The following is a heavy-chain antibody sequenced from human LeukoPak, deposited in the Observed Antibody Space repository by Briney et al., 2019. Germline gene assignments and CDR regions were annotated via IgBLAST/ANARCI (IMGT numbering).Heavy chain of an antibody. CDR3: AKKKTDYSYPSSFDY. J-gene: IGHJ4*02. CDR1: GFTFSNYW. CDR2: IKQDESDK. D-gene: IGHD4-11*01. V-gene: IGHV3-7*01. Sequence: GGSLRLSCAASGFTFSNYWMSWVRQAPGKGLEWVANIKQDESDKYYVDSVKGRFTISRDNAENSLYLQMNSLRAEDTAVYYCAKKKTDYSYPSSFDYWGQGTLVTVSS.